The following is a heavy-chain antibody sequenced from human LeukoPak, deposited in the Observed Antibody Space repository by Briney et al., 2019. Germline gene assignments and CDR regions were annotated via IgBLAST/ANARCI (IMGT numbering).Heavy chain of an antibody. V-gene: IGHV3-30*03. J-gene: IGHJ4*02. CDR2: ISYDGSNK. CDR3: ARAVGSTPLGYYFDY. CDR1: GFTSRSYG. D-gene: IGHD1-26*01. Sequence: PGRSLRLSCVASGFTSRSYGMHWVRQAPGKGLEWVAVISYDGSNKYYADSVQGRFTISRDNSKNTLYLQMNSLRAEDMAVYYCARAVGSTPLGYYFDYWGQGTLVTVSS.